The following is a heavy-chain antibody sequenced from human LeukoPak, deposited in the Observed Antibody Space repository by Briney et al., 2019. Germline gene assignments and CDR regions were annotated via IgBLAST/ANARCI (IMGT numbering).Heavy chain of an antibody. V-gene: IGHV5-51*01. J-gene: IGHJ4*02. CDR3: ARHSLDYGDSNLDY. D-gene: IGHD4-17*01. CDR2: INPDDSVI. Sequence: GESLKISCKGSGYSFANFWIGWVRQMPGKGLEWMGIINPDDSVIRYSPSFQGQVTISVDKSISTAYLQLSGLKASDTAMYYCARHSLDYGDSNLDYWGQGTLVTVSS. CDR1: GYSFANFW.